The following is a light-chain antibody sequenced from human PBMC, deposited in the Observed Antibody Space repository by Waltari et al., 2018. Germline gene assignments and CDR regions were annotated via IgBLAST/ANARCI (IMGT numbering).Light chain of an antibody. J-gene: IGLJ1*01. Sequence: SYELTQPLSVSLAPGQTASITCGGNNIVHKNVQWFQQRPGQAPVLVIYRDTNRPSGIPERFSGSNSGNTATLTISRAQAGDEADYYCQVWDSDTYVFGPGTKLTVL. CDR1: NIVHKN. CDR2: RDT. CDR3: QVWDSDTYV. V-gene: IGLV3-9*01.